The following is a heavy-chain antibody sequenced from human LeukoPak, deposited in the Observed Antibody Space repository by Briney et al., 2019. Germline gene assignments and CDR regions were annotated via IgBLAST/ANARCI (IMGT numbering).Heavy chain of an antibody. Sequence: SVKVSCKASGGTFSSYAISWVRQAPGQGLEWMGGIIPIFGTANYAQKFQGRVTITTDESTSTAYMELSSLRSEDTAVYYCARRRDYGLDAFDIWGQGTMVTVSS. CDR2: IIPIFGTA. CDR3: ARRRDYGLDAFDI. V-gene: IGHV1-69*05. CDR1: GGTFSSYA. J-gene: IGHJ3*02. D-gene: IGHD4-17*01.